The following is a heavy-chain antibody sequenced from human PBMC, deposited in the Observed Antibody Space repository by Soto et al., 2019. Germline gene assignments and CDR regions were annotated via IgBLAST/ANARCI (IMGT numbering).Heavy chain of an antibody. V-gene: IGHV4-31*03. CDR3: ARGTAYYDFWSGFPNTGYGMDV. Sequence: PAETLSLTCTVSGGSISSGGYYWRGIRQHPGKGLEWIGYIYYSGSTYYNPSLKSRVTISVDTSKNQFSLKLSSVTAADTAVYYCARGTAYYDFWSGFPNTGYGMDVWGQGTTVTVSS. CDR1: GGSISSGGYY. J-gene: IGHJ6*02. D-gene: IGHD3-3*01. CDR2: IYYSGST.